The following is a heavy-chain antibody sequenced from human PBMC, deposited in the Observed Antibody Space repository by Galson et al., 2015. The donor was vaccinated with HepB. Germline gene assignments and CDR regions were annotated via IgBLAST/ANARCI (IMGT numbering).Heavy chain of an antibody. CDR1: GYTFTSYG. Sequence: QSGAEVKKPGASVKVSCKASGYTFTSYGISWVRQAPGQGLEWMGWISAYNGNTNYAQKLQGRVTMTTDTSASTAYMELRSLRSDDTAVYYCARDGEERNCSSTSCYVVWFDPWGQGTLVTVSS. CDR3: ARDGEERNCSSTSCYVVWFDP. J-gene: IGHJ5*02. V-gene: IGHV1-18*01. D-gene: IGHD2-2*01. CDR2: ISAYNGNT.